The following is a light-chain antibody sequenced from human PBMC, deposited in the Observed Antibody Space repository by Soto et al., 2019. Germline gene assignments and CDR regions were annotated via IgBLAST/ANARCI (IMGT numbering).Light chain of an antibody. CDR2: WAS. CDR1: QSVLYSSNNKNH. J-gene: IGKJ3*01. CDR3: QQYYSTPFT. Sequence: DIVMTQSPDSLAVSLGERATINCKSSQSVLYSSNNKNHLAWYQQKLGQPPKLLIYWASARESGVPDRFSGSGSATEFTLTISGLQAEDVAVYYCQQYYSTPFTFGPGTKVDIK. V-gene: IGKV4-1*01.